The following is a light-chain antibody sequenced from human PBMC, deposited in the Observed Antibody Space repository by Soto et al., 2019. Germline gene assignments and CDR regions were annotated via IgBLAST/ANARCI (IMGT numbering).Light chain of an antibody. CDR2: EDT. J-gene: IGLJ2*01. Sequence: QSALTQPASVSGSPGQSITISCTGTSSDVGGYNLVSWYQQHPGKAPKLVIYEDTKRPSGVSNRFSVSKSGNTASLTISGLQAEDESDYYCCSYAAGSSFAVVFGGGTKLTVL. V-gene: IGLV2-23*02. CDR3: CSYAAGSSFAVV. CDR1: SSDVGGYNL.